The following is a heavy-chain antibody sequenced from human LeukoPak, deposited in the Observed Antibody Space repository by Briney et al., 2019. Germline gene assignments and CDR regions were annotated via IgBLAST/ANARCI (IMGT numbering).Heavy chain of an antibody. CDR1: GGTFSSYA. CDR3: ASDIVVVPAAQPSGYYYYMDV. D-gene: IGHD2-2*01. Sequence: SVKVSCKASGGTFSSYAISWVRQVPGQGLEWMGGIIPIFGTANYAQKFQGRVTITTDESTSTAYMELSSLRSEDTAVYYCASDIVVVPAAQPSGYYYYMDVWGKGTTVTVSS. CDR2: IIPIFGTA. J-gene: IGHJ6*03. V-gene: IGHV1-69*05.